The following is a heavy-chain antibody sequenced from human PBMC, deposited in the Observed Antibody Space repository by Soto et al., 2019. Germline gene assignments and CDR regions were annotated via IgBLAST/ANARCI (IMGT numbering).Heavy chain of an antibody. J-gene: IGHJ4*02. CDR2: IDWDDDK. CDR1: GFSLSTSGMC. CDR3: ARISVAATDNYFDY. Sequence: SGPTLVNPTQTLTLTCTFSGFSLSTSGMCVSWIRQPPGKALEWLAHIDWDDDKYYSTSLKTRLTISKDTSKNQVVLTMTNMDPVDTATYYCARISVAATDNYFDYWGQGTLVTSPQ. D-gene: IGHD2-15*01. V-gene: IGHV2-70*01.